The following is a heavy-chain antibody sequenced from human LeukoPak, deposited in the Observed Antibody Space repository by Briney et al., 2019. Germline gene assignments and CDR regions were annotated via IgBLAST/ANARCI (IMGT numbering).Heavy chain of an antibody. J-gene: IGHJ5*02. CDR1: GGSISSGDYN. D-gene: IGHD1-26*01. V-gene: IGHV4-30-4*08. Sequence: SETLSLTCTVSGGSISSGDYNWNWIRQPPGKGLEWIGYIYYSGSTYYKPSLKSRVTLSVDTSKSQFSLKLSSVTAADTAIFYCARHVIVSGNYYSAFDPWGQGTLVTVSS. CDR2: IYYSGST. CDR3: ARHVIVSGNYYSAFDP.